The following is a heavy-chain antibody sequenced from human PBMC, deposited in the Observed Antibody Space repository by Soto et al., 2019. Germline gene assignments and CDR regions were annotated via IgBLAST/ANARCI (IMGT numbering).Heavy chain of an antibody. V-gene: IGHV3-66*01. CDR3: ARSWAVAGSYDY. Sequence: EVQLVESGGGLVQPGGSLRLSCAASGFTVSSNYMNWVRQAPGTGLEWVSVIYSGGSTYYADSVKGRFTISRDNSKNTLYLQMNSLRAEDTAVYYCARSWAVAGSYDYWGQGTLVTVSS. CDR1: GFTVSSNY. CDR2: IYSGGST. J-gene: IGHJ4*02. D-gene: IGHD6-19*01.